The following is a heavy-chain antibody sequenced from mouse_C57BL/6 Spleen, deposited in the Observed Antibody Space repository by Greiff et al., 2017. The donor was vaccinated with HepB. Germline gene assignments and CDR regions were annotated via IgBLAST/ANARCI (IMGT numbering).Heavy chain of an antibody. D-gene: IGHD2-4*01. J-gene: IGHJ3*01. CDR2: ISYDGSN. CDR3: ARDPFYDHDGGKFAY. Sequence: EVQLQESGPGLVKPSQSLSLTCSVTGYSITSGYYWNWIRQFPGNKLEWMGYISYDGSNNYNPSLKNRISITRDTSKNQFFLKLNSVTTEDTATYYCARDPFYDHDGGKFAYWGQGTLVTVSA. CDR1: GYSITSGYY. V-gene: IGHV3-6*01.